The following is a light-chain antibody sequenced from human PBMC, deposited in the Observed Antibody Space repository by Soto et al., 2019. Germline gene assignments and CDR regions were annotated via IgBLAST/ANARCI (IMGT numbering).Light chain of an antibody. V-gene: IGLV2-14*01. CDR1: SSDVGRYTY. CDR3: ISYTSTSTPYV. CDR2: DVY. Sequence: QSVLTQPASVSGSPGQSITISCAGTSSDVGRYTYVSWYQQHPGKVPKLLIYDVYNRPSGVSDRFSGSKSDNTASLNISGLQAEDEADYYCISYTSTSTPYVFGGGTKVTVL. J-gene: IGLJ1*01.